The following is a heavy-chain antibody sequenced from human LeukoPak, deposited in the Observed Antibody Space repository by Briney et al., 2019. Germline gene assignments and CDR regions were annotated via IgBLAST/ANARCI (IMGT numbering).Heavy chain of an antibody. Sequence: SETLSLTCAVYGGSLSGYYWSWIRQPPGKGLEWIGEINHSGSTNYNPSLKSRVTISVDTSKNQFSLKLSSVTAADTAVYYCARGSLVGPTDYWGQGTLATVSS. CDR1: GGSLSGYY. CDR2: INHSGST. J-gene: IGHJ4*02. D-gene: IGHD1-26*01. V-gene: IGHV4-34*01. CDR3: ARGSLVGPTDY.